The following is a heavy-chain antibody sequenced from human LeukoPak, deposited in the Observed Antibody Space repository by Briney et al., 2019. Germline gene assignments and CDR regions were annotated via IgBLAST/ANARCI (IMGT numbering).Heavy chain of an antibody. Sequence: PSETLSLTCTVSGGSISSYYWSWIRQPPGKGLEWIGYIYDSGSTSYNPSLKSRVTISVDTSKNQFSLKLSSVTAADTAVYYCARLPRYCSSTSCPFDYWGQGTLVSVSS. D-gene: IGHD2-2*01. V-gene: IGHV4-59*08. CDR3: ARLPRYCSSTSCPFDY. J-gene: IGHJ4*02. CDR2: IYDSGST. CDR1: GGSISSYY.